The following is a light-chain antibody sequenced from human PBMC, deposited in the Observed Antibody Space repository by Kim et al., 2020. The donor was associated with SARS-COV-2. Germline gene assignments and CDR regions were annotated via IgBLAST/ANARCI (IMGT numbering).Light chain of an antibody. V-gene: IGKV1-27*01. J-gene: IGKJ1*01. CDR3: QQYNSAPLT. CDR2: AAS. CDR1: QGITNS. Sequence: VSVGDRVTITCRASQGITNSLAWYQQKPGKVPQLLIYAASALQSGVPSRFSGSGSGTDFTLTISSLQPEDVATYYCQQYNSAPLTFGQGTKVDIK.